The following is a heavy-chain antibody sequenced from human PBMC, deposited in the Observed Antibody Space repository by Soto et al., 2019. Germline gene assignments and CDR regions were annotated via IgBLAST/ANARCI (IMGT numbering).Heavy chain of an antibody. Sequence: QVQLVQSGAEVKKPGSSVNVSCKASGGTFSSYTISWVRQAPGQGLEWVGRIIPLLRIANYAHKFQGRVTITADRSSGTAYMHLSSLRSDDTAVYYCAREPPALKGDAYEVRGQGTMVIVSS. CDR3: AREPPALKGDAYEV. V-gene: IGHV1-69*08. CDR1: GGTFSSYT. J-gene: IGHJ3*01. CDR2: IIPLLRIA.